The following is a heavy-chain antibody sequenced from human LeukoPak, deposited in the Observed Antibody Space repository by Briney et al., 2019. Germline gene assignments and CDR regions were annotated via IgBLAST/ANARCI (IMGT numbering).Heavy chain of an antibody. CDR1: GFTFSSYA. V-gene: IGHV3-23*01. J-gene: IGHJ4*02. D-gene: IGHD2-21*02. CDR2: ISGSGGST. Sequence: PGGSLRLSCAASGFTFSSYAMSWVRQAPGKGLEWVSAISGSGGSTYYADSVKGRFTISRDNSKYTLYLQMNSLRAEDTAVYYCAKANCGGDCYSSLYWGQGTLVTVSS. CDR3: AKANCGGDCYSSLY.